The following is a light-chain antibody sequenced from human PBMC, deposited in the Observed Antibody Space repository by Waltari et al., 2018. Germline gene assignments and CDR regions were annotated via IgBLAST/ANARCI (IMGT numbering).Light chain of an antibody. V-gene: IGLV3-27*01. J-gene: IGLJ2*01. Sequence: SYELTQPSSVSVSPGQTARITCSGDVLGKQFIRWFQQKPGQAPGLLIFRDSERPSGIPERFSGSSSGTTVTLTISGAQVEDEADYYCFTVDDNSLRLFGGGTKLTVL. CDR1: VLGKQF. CDR3: FTVDDNSLRL. CDR2: RDS.